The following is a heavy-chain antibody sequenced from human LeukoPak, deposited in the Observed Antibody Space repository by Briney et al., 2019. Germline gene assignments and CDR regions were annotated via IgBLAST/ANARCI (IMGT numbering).Heavy chain of an antibody. CDR3: ARDHLSSGSSPDYYYYYYMDV. J-gene: IGHJ6*03. V-gene: IGHV3-74*01. CDR1: GFTFSSYW. Sequence: GGSLRLSCAASGFTFSSYWMHWVRQAPGKGLVWVSRINSDGSSTSYAESVKGRFTISRDNAKNTLYLQMNSLRAEDTAVYYCARDHLSSGSSPDYYYYYYMDVWGKGTTVTISS. D-gene: IGHD6-19*01. CDR2: INSDGSST.